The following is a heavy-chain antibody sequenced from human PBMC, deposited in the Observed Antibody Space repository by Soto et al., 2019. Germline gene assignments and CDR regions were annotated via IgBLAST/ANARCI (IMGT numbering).Heavy chain of an antibody. V-gene: IGHV1-69*12. D-gene: IGHD3-10*01. CDR1: GGTFSSYS. CDR3: ASHYGGSGSSTGVGYYYYGMDV. CDR2: IIPIFGTA. Sequence: QVQLVQSGAEVKKPGSSVKVSCKASGGTFSSYSISWVRQAPGQGLEWMGGIIPIFGTADYAQRFQGRVTVKDAEARRTANVELCSLRAEEKVVYCCASHYGGSGSSTGVGYYYYGMDVWGQGTPVTVSS. J-gene: IGHJ6*02.